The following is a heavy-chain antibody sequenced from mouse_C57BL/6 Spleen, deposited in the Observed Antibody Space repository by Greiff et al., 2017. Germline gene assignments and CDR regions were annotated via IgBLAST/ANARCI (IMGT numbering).Heavy chain of an antibody. CDR2: INPSNGGT. CDR3: ARSGYSNPFAY. J-gene: IGHJ3*01. V-gene: IGHV1-53*01. Sequence: QVHVKQSGTELVKPGASVKLSCKASGYTFTSYWMHWVKQRPGQGLEWIGNINPSNGGTNYNEKFKSKATLTVDKSSSTAYMQLSSLTSEDSAVYYCARSGYSNPFAYWGQGTLVTVSA. D-gene: IGHD2-5*01. CDR1: GYTFTSYW.